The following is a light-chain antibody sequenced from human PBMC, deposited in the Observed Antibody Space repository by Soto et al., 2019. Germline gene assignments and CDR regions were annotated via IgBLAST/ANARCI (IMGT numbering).Light chain of an antibody. CDR2: MAS. J-gene: IGKJ1*01. Sequence: IQMTQSPSTLAASVRHRINITCRASQSISSSLAWYQQKPGKDPKLLIYMASNLQSRVPSSFGGAGSGTEFTLTISSLQPDDFATYYCQQYNTHSRTFGQGTKVDI. CDR1: QSISSS. V-gene: IGKV1-5*03. CDR3: QQYNTHSRT.